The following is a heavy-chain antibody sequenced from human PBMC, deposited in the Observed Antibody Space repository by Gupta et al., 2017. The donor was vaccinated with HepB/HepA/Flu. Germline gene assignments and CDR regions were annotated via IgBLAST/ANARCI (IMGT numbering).Heavy chain of an antibody. V-gene: IGHV4-39*01. D-gene: IGHD1-1*01. Sequence: SGSTYYNPSLKSRVTISVDTSKNQFSLKLSSVTATDTAVYYCARIPVRIVPGSFDYWGQGTLVTVSS. CDR3: ARIPVRIVPGSFDY. CDR2: SGST. J-gene: IGHJ4*02.